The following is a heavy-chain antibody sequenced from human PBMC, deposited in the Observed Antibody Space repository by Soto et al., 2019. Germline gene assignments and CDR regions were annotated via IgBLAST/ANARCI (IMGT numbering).Heavy chain of an antibody. CDR3: ARHRNWKVDY. V-gene: IGHV4-31*03. CDR1: GGSISSDNYF. CDR2: IDYIGRA. D-gene: IGHD1-1*01. J-gene: IGHJ4*02. Sequence: QVQLQESGPGLVTPSQTLSLTCTVSGGSISSDNYFWSWIRQHPGKGLEWIGYIDYIGRAYYNPSLKSRVTTSVDTSKNQFSLKVSSVTAADTAVYYCARHRNWKVDYWGQGTLVTVSS.